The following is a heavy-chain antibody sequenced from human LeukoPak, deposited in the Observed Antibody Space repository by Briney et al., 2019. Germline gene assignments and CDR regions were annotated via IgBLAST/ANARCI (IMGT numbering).Heavy chain of an antibody. Sequence: GGSLRLSCAVPGFTFSRHWMSWVRQAPGKGLEWLANIKQDGSEKYYVDSVEGRFTISRDNAKNSLYLQMNSLRAEDTAVYYCARSYYGSGTSYGMDVWGQGTTVTVSS. CDR1: GFTFSRHW. J-gene: IGHJ6*02. CDR3: ARSYYGSGTSYGMDV. D-gene: IGHD3-10*01. CDR2: IKQDGSEK. V-gene: IGHV3-7*01.